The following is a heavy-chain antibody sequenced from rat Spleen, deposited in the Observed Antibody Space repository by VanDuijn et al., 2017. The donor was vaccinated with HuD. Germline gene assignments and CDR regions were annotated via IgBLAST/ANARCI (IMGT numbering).Heavy chain of an antibody. CDR2: ISTAGTNT. J-gene: IGHJ3*01. D-gene: IGHD1-2*01. CDR1: KLNFSDYD. V-gene: IGHV5S13*01. Sequence: EVRLVESGGALVQPGRPLKISCTDSKLNFSDYDMAWVRQTPAKGLEWIASISTAGTNTYYRDSVKGRFTISRDDAKNTQYLQMDSLRSEDTATYYCARLGIAAIGNWFSYWGQGTLVTVSS. CDR3: ARLGIAAIGNWFSY.